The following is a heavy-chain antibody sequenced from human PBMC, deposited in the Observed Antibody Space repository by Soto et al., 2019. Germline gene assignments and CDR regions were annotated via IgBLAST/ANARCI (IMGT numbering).Heavy chain of an antibody. CDR2: ISAYNGNT. Sequence: QVQLVQSGAEVKKPGASVKVSCKASGYTFTSYGISWVRQAPGQGLEWMGWISAYNGNTNYAQKLQGRVTMTTDTSTSTAYMELRSLRSEDTAVYYCARVPDYDFWSGYYPHAFDIWGQGTMVTVSS. V-gene: IGHV1-18*01. D-gene: IGHD3-3*01. J-gene: IGHJ3*02. CDR1: GYTFTSYG. CDR3: ARVPDYDFWSGYYPHAFDI.